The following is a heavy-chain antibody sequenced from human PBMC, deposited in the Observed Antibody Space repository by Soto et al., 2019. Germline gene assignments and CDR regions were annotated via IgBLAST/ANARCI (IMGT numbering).Heavy chain of an antibody. V-gene: IGHV1-18*01. Sequence: VKVSCKASGYTFTSYGISWVRQAPGQGLEWMGWISAYNGNTNYAQKLQGRVTMTTDTSTSTAYMELRSLRSDDTAVYYCARDGAVAGIRYYYYGMDVWGQGTTVTVSS. CDR2: ISAYNGNT. D-gene: IGHD6-19*01. J-gene: IGHJ6*02. CDR3: ARDGAVAGIRYYYYGMDV. CDR1: GYTFTSYG.